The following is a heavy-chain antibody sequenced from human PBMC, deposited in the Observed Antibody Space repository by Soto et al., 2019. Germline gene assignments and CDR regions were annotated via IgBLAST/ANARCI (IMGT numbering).Heavy chain of an antibody. Sequence: SETLSLTCTVSGGSVSGASISSTAYYWSWIRQPPGKGLEWIGYIYSSGSTYYNPSLMGRVTISVDTSKNQFSLKLSSLTAADTAVYYCARAGDRPNYHYYYGMDVWGQGTTVT. CDR3: ARAGDRPNYHYYYGMDV. J-gene: IGHJ6*02. V-gene: IGHV4-30-4*01. CDR2: IYSSGST. D-gene: IGHD3-16*01. CDR1: GGSVSGASISSTAYY.